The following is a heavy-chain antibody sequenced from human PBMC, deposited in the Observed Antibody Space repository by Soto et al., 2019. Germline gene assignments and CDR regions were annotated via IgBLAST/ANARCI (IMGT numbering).Heavy chain of an antibody. Sequence: GESLKISCKGSGYSFTSYWIGWVRQMPGKGLEWMGIIYPGDSDTRYSPSFQGQVTISADKSISTAYLQWSSLGAEDTAVYYCVKDQYSGYDYYLMDVWGQGTTVTVSS. CDR2: IYPGDSDT. V-gene: IGHV5-51*01. D-gene: IGHD5-12*01. J-gene: IGHJ6*02. CDR3: VKDQYSGYDYYLMDV. CDR1: GYSFTSYW.